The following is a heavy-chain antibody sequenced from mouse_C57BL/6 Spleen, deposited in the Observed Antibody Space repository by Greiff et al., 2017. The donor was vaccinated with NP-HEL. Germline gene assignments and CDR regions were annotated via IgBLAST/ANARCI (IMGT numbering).Heavy chain of an antibody. Sequence: QVQLQQPGAELVKPGASVKLSCKASGYTFTSYWMHWVKQRPGQGLEWIGMIHPNSGSTNYNEKFKSKATLTVDKSSSTAYMQLSSLTSEDSAVYYCARGLITTVVAPYWYFDVWGTGTTVIVSS. CDR1: GYTFTSYW. CDR2: IHPNSGST. CDR3: ARGLITTVVAPYWYFDV. D-gene: IGHD1-1*01. J-gene: IGHJ1*03. V-gene: IGHV1-64*01.